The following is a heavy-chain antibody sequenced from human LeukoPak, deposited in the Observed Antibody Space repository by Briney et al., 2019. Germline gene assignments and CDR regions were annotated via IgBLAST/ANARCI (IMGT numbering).Heavy chain of an antibody. CDR1: GGSISSGDYY. CDR3: ARPYYYDSRIDP. D-gene: IGHD3-22*01. CDR2: MYYSGST. J-gene: IGHJ5*02. Sequence: SETMSLTCTVSGGSISSGDYYWSWIRQPPGKGLEWIAYMYYSGSTYYNPSLKSRVTMSADTSKNQLSLKLSSVTAADTAVYYCARPYYYDSRIDPWGQGILVTVPS. V-gene: IGHV4-30-4*01.